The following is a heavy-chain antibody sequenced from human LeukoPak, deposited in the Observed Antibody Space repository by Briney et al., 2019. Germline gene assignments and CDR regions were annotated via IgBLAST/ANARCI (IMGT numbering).Heavy chain of an antibody. CDR1: GFTFSTYA. D-gene: IGHD6-13*01. Sequence: GGSLRLSCAASGFTFSTYAMSWVRQAPGKGLEWVSSISGSGGNTYYADSVKGRFTVSRDNSKNTLYLQMNSLRAEDTAVYYCANDTSSTWYHNDYWGQGTLVTVSS. J-gene: IGHJ4*02. CDR3: ANDTSSTWYHNDY. V-gene: IGHV3-23*01. CDR2: ISGSGGNT.